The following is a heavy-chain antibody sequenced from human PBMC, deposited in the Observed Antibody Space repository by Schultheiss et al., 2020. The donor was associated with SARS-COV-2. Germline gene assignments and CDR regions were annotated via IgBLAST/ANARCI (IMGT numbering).Heavy chain of an antibody. V-gene: IGHV4-59*01. CDR3: ARGSAAAGSAYFDY. Sequence: SETLSLTCTVSGGSISSYYWSWIRQPPGKGLEWIGYIYYSGSTNYNPSLKSRVTISVGTSKNQFSLKLSSVTAADTAVYYCARGSAAAGSAYFDYWGQGTLVTVSS. J-gene: IGHJ4*02. CDR2: IYYSGST. CDR1: GGSISSYY. D-gene: IGHD6-13*01.